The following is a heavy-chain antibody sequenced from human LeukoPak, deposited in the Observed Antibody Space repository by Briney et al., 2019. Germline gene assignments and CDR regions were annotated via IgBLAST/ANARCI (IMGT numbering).Heavy chain of an antibody. V-gene: IGHV3-33*01. Sequence: GRSLRLSCSTSGFAFRNYGMHWVRQAPGKGLEWVAVIWFDGSRTYYAGSVKGRFTISRDNSKKTVYLQVSSLRVDDTAMYYCARGPESVHDRFPYWGQGALVSVSS. CDR2: IWFDGSRT. D-gene: IGHD1-1*01. J-gene: IGHJ4*02. CDR1: GFAFRNYG. CDR3: ARGPESVHDRFPY.